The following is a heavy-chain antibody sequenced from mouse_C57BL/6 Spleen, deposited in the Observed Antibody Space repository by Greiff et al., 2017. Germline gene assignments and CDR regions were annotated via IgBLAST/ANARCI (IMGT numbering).Heavy chain of an antibody. D-gene: IGHD3-2*02. CDR1: GYTFTSYG. CDR2: IYPRSGNT. Sequence: VQLQQSGAELARPGASVKLSCKASGYTFTSYGISWVKQRTGQGLEWIGEIYPRSGNTYYNEKFKGKATLTADKSSSKAYMELRSLTCEDSGVYFCARSGGAHATYFVLWGRGTTLTVSS. CDR3: ARSGGAHATYFVL. J-gene: IGHJ2*01. V-gene: IGHV1-81*01.